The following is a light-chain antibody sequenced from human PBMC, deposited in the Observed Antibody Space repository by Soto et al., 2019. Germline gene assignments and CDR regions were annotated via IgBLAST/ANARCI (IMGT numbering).Light chain of an antibody. CDR2: GAS. V-gene: IGKV3-20*01. Sequence: EIVLTQSPGTLSLSPGERATLSCRASQSVSSSSLAWYRQKPGQAPRLLIYGASSRATGIPDRFSGSGSGTDFPLTISRLEPEDFAVYYCQQYGSSPRTFGQGTKVEIK. CDR1: QSVSSSS. CDR3: QQYGSSPRT. J-gene: IGKJ1*01.